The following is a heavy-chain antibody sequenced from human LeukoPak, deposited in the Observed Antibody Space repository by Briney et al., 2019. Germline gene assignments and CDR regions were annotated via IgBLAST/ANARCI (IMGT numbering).Heavy chain of an antibody. Sequence: PGGSQRLSCVASGFTFSTYAMGGVRQAPGKGLEGVSVISEGGGSTYYADSVKGRFTISRDDSKNTLYLEMNSLRAEDTAVYYCAKRHLECRTACCYVDYWGQGTLVTVSS. V-gene: IGHV3-23*01. CDR3: AKRHLECRTACCYVDY. CDR1: GFTFSTYA. J-gene: IGHJ4*02. CDR2: ISEGGGST. D-gene: IGHD2-21*02.